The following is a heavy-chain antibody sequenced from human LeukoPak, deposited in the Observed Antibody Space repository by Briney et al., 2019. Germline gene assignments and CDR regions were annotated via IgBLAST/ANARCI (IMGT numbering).Heavy chain of an antibody. V-gene: IGHV4-59*01. D-gene: IGHD6-13*01. CDR1: GGYIGSYY. CDR2: IYYSGTT. CDR3: ARARSSWDYYNYFYMDV. Sequence: SETLSLTCSVSGGYIGSYYWSWIRQPPGKGLEWIGSIYYSGTTNYKPSLKSRVTISIDTSENQFSLKLSSATAADTAVYYCARARSSWDYYNYFYMDVWGKGTTVTISS. J-gene: IGHJ6*03.